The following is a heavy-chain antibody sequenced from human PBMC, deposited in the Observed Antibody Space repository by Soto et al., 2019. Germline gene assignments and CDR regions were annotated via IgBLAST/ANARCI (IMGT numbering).Heavy chain of an antibody. CDR2: IYYTGST. CDR1: GGSVSSYW. CDR3: ARGPGASDYYFDY. D-gene: IGHD3-10*01. Sequence: SETLSLTCSVSGGSVSSYWWSWIRQPPGKGLEWIGYIYYTGSTNYSPSLKGRVTISLDASKSQFSLKLTSVTAADTAVYYCARGPGASDYYFDYWGPGTLVPVSS. V-gene: IGHV4-59*02. J-gene: IGHJ4*02.